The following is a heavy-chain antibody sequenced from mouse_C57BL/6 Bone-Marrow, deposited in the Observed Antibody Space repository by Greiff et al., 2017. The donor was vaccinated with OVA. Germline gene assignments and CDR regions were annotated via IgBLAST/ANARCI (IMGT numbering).Heavy chain of an antibody. Sequence: QVQLQQPGAELVKPGASVKLSCKASGYTFTSYWMQWVTQRPGQGLEWIGEIDPSDSYTNYNQKFKGKATLTVDTSSSTAYMQLSSLTSEDSAVYYCARSGFITTVGEGFYYFDYWGQGTTLTVSS. D-gene: IGHD1-1*01. CDR1: GYTFTSYW. V-gene: IGHV1-50*01. CDR2: IDPSDSYT. CDR3: ARSGFITTVGEGFYYFDY. J-gene: IGHJ2*01.